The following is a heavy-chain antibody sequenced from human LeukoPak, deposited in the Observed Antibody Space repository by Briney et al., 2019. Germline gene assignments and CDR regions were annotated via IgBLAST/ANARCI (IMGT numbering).Heavy chain of an antibody. CDR2: ISSSGSTI. J-gene: IGHJ3*02. CDR1: GFTFSDYY. Sequence: GGSLRLSCAASGFTFSDYYMSWIRQAPGKGLEWVSYISSSGSTIYYADSVKGRFTISRDNAKNSLYLQMNRLRAEDTAVYYCAKDMKKEYYYDSSGYPRAFDIWGQGTVVTVSS. CDR3: AKDMKKEYYYDSSGYPRAFDI. D-gene: IGHD3-22*01. V-gene: IGHV3-11*01.